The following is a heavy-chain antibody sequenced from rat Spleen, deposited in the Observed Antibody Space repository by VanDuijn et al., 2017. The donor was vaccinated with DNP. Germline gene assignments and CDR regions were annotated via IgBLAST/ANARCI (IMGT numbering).Heavy chain of an antibody. CDR2: IIYDGSRT. CDR1: GFTFSDYN. V-gene: IGHV5S10*01. Sequence: EVQLVESGGGLVQPGRSLKLSCAASGFTFSDYNMAWVRQAPKKGLEWVATIIYDGSRTYYRDSVEGRFTISRDNAKSSLYLQLDSLRSEDTATYYCSKGGDYGAFDYWGQGVMVTVSS. CDR3: SKGGDYGAFDY. J-gene: IGHJ2*01. D-gene: IGHD1-11*01.